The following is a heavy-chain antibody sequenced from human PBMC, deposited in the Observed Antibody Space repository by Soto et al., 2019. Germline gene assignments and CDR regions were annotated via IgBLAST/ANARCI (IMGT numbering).Heavy chain of an antibody. V-gene: IGHV3-15*01. CDR2: IKSKVDGGTT. D-gene: IGHD2-15*01. CDR3: TTDSTQTFCDGGPCYSVLTKIHDS. J-gene: IGHJ4*02. Sequence: EVQLVESGGGLVKPGGSLRLSCAASGLTFNNVWMSWVRQAPGKGLEWVGRIKSKVDGGTTDYSAPVQSRFTISRDDSKNTVLLEINCLKTEDTAVNYCTTDSTQTFCDGGPCYSVLTKIHDSWGQGTLVTVSS. CDR1: GLTFNNVW.